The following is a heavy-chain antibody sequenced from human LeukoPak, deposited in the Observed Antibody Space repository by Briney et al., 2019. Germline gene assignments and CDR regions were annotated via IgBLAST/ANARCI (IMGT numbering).Heavy chain of an antibody. Sequence: PGGSLRLSCAASGFPFSSYGRHWVRQAPGKGLEWVAVIWYDGSNKYYADSVKGRFTISRDNSKNTLYLQMNSLRAEDTAVYYCAKVGDFWSGYLDYWGQGTLVTVSS. CDR1: GFPFSSYG. CDR3: AKVGDFWSGYLDY. D-gene: IGHD3-3*01. CDR2: IWYDGSNK. V-gene: IGHV3-33*06. J-gene: IGHJ4*02.